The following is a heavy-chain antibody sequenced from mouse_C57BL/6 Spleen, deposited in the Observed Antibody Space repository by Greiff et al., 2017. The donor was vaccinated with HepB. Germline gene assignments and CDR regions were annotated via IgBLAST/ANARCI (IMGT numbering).Heavy chain of an antibody. CDR3: ARSICYGSSPDYFDY. V-gene: IGHV1-18*01. CDR2: INPNNGGT. D-gene: IGHD1-1*01. J-gene: IGHJ2*01. CDR1: GYTFTDYN. Sequence: EVQLQQSGPELVKPGASVKIPCKASGYTFTDYNMDWVKQSHGKSLEWIGDINPNNGGTIYNQKFKGKATLTVDKSSSTAYMELRSLTSEDTAVYYCARSICYGSSPDYFDYWGQGTTLTVSS.